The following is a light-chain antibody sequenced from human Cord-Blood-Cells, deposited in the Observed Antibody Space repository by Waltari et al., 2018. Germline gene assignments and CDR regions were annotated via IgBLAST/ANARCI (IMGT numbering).Light chain of an antibody. CDR1: QDISNY. CDR3: QQYDNLRLFT. V-gene: IGKV1-33*01. CDR2: DAS. Sequence: DIQMTQSPSSLSASVGDRVTIPCQASQDISNYLNWYQQKPGKAPKLLIYDASNLETGVPSRFSGSGSGTDFTFTISSLQPEDIATYYCQQYDNLRLFTFGPGTKVDIK. J-gene: IGKJ3*01.